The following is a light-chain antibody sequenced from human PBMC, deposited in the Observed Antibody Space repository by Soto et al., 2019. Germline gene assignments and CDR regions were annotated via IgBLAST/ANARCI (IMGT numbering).Light chain of an antibody. V-gene: IGLV2-8*01. CDR3: KSYAGSNTYV. CDR1: KSDIGVYDF. J-gene: IGLJ1*01. CDR2: EVV. Sequence: QSVLTQPPSASGSPGQSVTISCTGTKSDIGVYDFVFWYQHHPGKAPRLIIYEVVQRPSGVPDRFSGSKSGNTASLTVSGLQAADEADYFCKSYAGSNTYVFGSGTKVTVL.